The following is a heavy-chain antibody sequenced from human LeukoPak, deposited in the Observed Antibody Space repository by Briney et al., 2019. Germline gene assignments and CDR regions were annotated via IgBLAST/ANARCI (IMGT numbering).Heavy chain of an antibody. J-gene: IGHJ4*02. V-gene: IGHV1-2*06. Sequence: ASVKVSCKASGYTFTGYYMHWVRQAPGQGLEWMGRINPNSGGTNYAQKFQGRVTMTRDTSISTAHMELSRLRSDDTAVYYCASGQVVVPAAKATASPGPYWGQGTLVTVSS. CDR1: GYTFTGYY. CDR3: ASGQVVVPAAKATASPGPY. D-gene: IGHD2-2*01. CDR2: INPNSGGT.